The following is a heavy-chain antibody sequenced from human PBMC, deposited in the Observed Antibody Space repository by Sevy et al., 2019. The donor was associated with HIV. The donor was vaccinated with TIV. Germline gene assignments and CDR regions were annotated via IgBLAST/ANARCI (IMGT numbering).Heavy chain of an antibody. Sequence: GGSLRLSCAASGFTFNNYDMHWVRQAPGKGLEWVALIWYDGNNKYYADSVKGRFTISRDNSKKTLYLQMNSLRAEDTAVYYCARDQRINYYDSSGYYIRAVYFDYWGQGTLVTVSS. CDR2: IWYDGNNK. CDR1: GFTFNNYD. V-gene: IGHV3-33*01. J-gene: IGHJ4*02. D-gene: IGHD3-22*01. CDR3: ARDQRINYYDSSGYYIRAVYFDY.